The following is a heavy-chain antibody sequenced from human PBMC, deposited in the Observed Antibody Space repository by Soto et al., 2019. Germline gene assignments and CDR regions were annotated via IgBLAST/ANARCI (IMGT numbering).Heavy chain of an antibody. J-gene: IGHJ6*02. Sequence: QVQLVQSGAEVKKPGSSVKVSCKASGGTFSSYAISWVRQAPGQGLEWMGGIIPIFGTANYAQKFQGRVTITADESTSTDYMELSSLRSEDTAVYYCARYCSSTCCEHPLRGYYYGMDVWGQGTTVTVSS. CDR1: GGTFSSYA. V-gene: IGHV1-69*01. CDR2: IIPIFGTA. CDR3: ARYCSSTCCEHPLRGYYYGMDV. D-gene: IGHD2-2*01.